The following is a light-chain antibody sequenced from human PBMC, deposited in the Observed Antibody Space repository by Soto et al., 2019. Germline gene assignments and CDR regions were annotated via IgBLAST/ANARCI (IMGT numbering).Light chain of an antibody. Sequence: EIVLTHSPGTLSLSPVEISTLSCRASQSVSSSYLAWYQQKPGQAPRLLIYDASNRATGIPARFSGSGSGTDFTLTISSLEPEDFAVYYCQQRSNWPLTFGQGTRLEIK. CDR1: QSVSSSY. V-gene: IGKV3D-20*02. CDR2: DAS. J-gene: IGKJ5*01. CDR3: QQRSNWPLT.